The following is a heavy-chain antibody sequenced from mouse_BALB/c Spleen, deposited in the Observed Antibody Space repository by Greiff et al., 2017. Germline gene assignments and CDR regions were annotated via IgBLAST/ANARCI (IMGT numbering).Heavy chain of an antibody. CDR3: ARKGAYYGNYYAMDY. V-gene: IGHV1-14*01. CDR2: INPYNDGT. D-gene: IGHD2-10*01. CDR1: GYTFTSYV. Sequence: VQLQQSGPELVKPGASVKMSCKASGYTFTSYVMHWVKQKPGQGLEWIGYINPYNDGTKYNEKFKVKATLTSDKSSSTAYMELSSLTSEDSAVYYCARKGAYYGNYYAMDYWGQGTSVTVSS. J-gene: IGHJ4*01.